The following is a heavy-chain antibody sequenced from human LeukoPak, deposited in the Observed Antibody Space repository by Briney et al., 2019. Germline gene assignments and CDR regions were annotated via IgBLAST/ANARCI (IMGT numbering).Heavy chain of an antibody. D-gene: IGHD4-11*01. CDR2: IHYSGST. CDR1: GGSVSGGDYY. V-gene: IGHV4-30-4*08. CDR3: AREVTTANFDS. Sequence: SETLSLTCTVSGGSVSGGDYYWSWIRQPPGKGLEWIGYIHYSGSTYYSPSLKGRVTISIDTSKNQFSLKLSSVTAADTAVYYCAREVTTANFDSWGQGTLVTVSS. J-gene: IGHJ4*02.